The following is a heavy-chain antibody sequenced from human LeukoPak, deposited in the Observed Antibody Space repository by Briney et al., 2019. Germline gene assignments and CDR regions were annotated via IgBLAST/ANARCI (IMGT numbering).Heavy chain of an antibody. CDR2: ISGSGGST. D-gene: IGHD3-22*01. Sequence: TGGSLRLSCAASGFTFSSDDMSWVRQAPGKGLVWVTGISGSGGSTYHADSVRGRFTISRDNSKNTLYLRMNSLRAEDTAAYYCAKHTYYYESRGTTALFDYWGQGTLVTVSS. CDR3: AKHTYYYESRGTTALFDY. V-gene: IGHV3-23*01. CDR1: GFTFSSDD. J-gene: IGHJ4*02.